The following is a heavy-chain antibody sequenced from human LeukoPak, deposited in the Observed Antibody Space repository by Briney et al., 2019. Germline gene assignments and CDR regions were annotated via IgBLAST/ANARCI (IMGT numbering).Heavy chain of an antibody. CDR3: ATDGGGFDP. CDR1: GFTFNDYY. Sequence: PGGSLRLSCAASGFTFNDYYMSWIRQAPGKGLEWLSSINIGGTNTHYADSVKGRFTISRDNAKKSLYLEMNNLRAEDTGVYYCATDGGGFDPWGQGVLVTVSS. J-gene: IGHJ5*02. CDR2: INIGGTNT. V-gene: IGHV3-11*01. D-gene: IGHD6-25*01.